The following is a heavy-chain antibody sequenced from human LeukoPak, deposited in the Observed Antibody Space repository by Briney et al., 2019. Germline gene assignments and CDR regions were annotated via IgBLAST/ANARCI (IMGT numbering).Heavy chain of an antibody. CDR2: IYPGDSDT. D-gene: IGHD6-19*01. CDR1: GYSFTSYW. Sequence: GESLKISCKGSGYSFTSYWIGWVRQMPGKGLEWMGIIYPGDSDTRYSPSFQGQVTISADKSISTAYLQWSSLKASDTAMYYCARHGLQGIAVAGEAFDIWGQGTMVTVSS. J-gene: IGHJ3*02. V-gene: IGHV5-51*01. CDR3: ARHGLQGIAVAGEAFDI.